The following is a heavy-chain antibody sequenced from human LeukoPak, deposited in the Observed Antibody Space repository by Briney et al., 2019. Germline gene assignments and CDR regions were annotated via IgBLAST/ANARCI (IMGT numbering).Heavy chain of an antibody. D-gene: IGHD4-11*01. CDR2: MNPNTGNT. CDR1: TYTIINYD. Sequence: ASVKVSCKASTYTIINYDINWVRQATGQGLEWIGWMNPNTGNTGYAQNFQGRVTMTRDTSISTAHMELSSLRPEDTAVYYCAVTPSNLSHLDKWGQGTLVTISS. CDR3: AVTPSNLSHLDK. J-gene: IGHJ4*02. V-gene: IGHV1-8*01.